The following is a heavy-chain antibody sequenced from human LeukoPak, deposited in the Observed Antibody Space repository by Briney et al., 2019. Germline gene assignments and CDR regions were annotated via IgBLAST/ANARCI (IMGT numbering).Heavy chain of an antibody. CDR1: GFTFSSYW. CDR3: ARAYYYGSGSYYAQNWFDP. D-gene: IGHD3-10*01. V-gene: IGHV3-74*01. Sequence: GGSLRLSCAASGFTFSSYWMHWVRQAPGKGLGWVSRINSDGSSTSYADSVKGRFTISRDNAKNTLYLQMNSLRAEDTAVYYCARAYYYGSGSYYAQNWFDPWGQGTLVTVSS. J-gene: IGHJ5*02. CDR2: INSDGSST.